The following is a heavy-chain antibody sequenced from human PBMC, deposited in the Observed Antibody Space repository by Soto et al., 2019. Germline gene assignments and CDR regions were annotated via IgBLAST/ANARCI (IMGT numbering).Heavy chain of an antibody. CDR1: GFTFSDYY. D-gene: IGHD5-12*01. Sequence: PGGSLRLCCAASGFTFSDYYMGWIRQVPGKGLEWVSYISSSGSTIYYADSVKGRFTISRNNAKNSLYLQMNSLRAEDTAVYYCARDVDIVASPFDYWGQGTLVTVSS. CDR2: ISSSGSTI. CDR3: ARDVDIVASPFDY. J-gene: IGHJ4*02. V-gene: IGHV3-11*01.